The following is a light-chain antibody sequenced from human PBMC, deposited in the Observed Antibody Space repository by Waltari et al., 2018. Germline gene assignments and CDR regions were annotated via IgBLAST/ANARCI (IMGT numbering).Light chain of an antibody. Sequence: DIQMTQSPSTLSASVGDRVTITCRASQSISSWLAWYQQKPGKAPKLLIDKASSLESGVPSRFIGSGSGTEFTLTISSLQPDDFATYYCQQYNSYATFGQGTKVEIK. CDR3: QQYNSYAT. CDR1: QSISSW. CDR2: KAS. J-gene: IGKJ1*01. V-gene: IGKV1-5*03.